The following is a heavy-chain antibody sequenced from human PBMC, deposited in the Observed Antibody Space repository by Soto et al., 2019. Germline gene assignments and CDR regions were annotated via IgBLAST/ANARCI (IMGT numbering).Heavy chain of an antibody. CDR1: GFTFSSYA. CDR3: AKDVDFFWNRRS. Sequence: GGSLRLSCAASGFTFSSYAMSWVRQAPGKGLEWVSAISGSGGSTYYADSVKGRFTISRDNSKNTLYLQMNSLRAEGTAVSYRAKDVDFFWNRRSWGKGTLVTVSS. D-gene: IGHD1-1*01. CDR2: ISGSGGST. J-gene: IGHJ4*02. V-gene: IGHV3-23*01.